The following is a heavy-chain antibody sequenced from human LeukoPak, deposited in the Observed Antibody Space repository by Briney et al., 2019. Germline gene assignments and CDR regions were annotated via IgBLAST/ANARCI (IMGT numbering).Heavy chain of an antibody. CDR1: GFTFSSYA. CDR3: AKDQFSSGLNWFDP. Sequence: GGSLTLSCAASGFTFSSYAMSWARQAPGKGLEWVLAISGSGGSTYYADSVKGRFTISRDNSKNTLYLQMNSLRAEDTAVYYCAKDQFSSGLNWFDPWGQGTLVTVSS. D-gene: IGHD6-19*01. V-gene: IGHV3-23*01. J-gene: IGHJ5*02. CDR2: ISGSGGST.